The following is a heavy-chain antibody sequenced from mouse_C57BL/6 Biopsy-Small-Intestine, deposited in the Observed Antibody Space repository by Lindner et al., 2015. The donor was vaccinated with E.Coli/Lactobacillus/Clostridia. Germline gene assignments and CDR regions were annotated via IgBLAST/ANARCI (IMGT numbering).Heavy chain of an antibody. CDR1: GYTFTSYG. CDR3: ARGRDSTNYYYAEYFKY. J-gene: IGHJ3*01. V-gene: IGHV1-55*01. Sequence: SVKVSCKASGYTFTSYGISWVRQAPGQGLEWMGWISVYNGNTNFAQKFQGRVTMTTETSTSTAYMELRSLRSDDTAVYYCARGRDSTNYYYAEYFKYWGQGTLVTVS. CDR2: ISVYNGNT. D-gene: IGHD1-1*01.